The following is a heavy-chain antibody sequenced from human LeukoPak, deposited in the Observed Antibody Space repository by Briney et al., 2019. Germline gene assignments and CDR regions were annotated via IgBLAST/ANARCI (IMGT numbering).Heavy chain of an antibody. J-gene: IGHJ5*02. CDR3: ASWGGYCSGGSCPDP. Sequence: SETLSLTCAVYGGSFSGYYWSWICQPPGKGLEWIGEINHSGSTNYNPSLKSRVTISVDTSKNQFSLKLSSVTAADTAVYYCASWGGYCSGGSCPDPWGQGTLVTVSS. CDR1: GGSFSGYY. V-gene: IGHV4-34*01. CDR2: INHSGST. D-gene: IGHD2-15*01.